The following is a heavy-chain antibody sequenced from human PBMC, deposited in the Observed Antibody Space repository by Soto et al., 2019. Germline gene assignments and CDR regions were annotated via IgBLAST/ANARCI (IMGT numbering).Heavy chain of an antibody. CDR2: IWYDGSNK. Sequence: QVQLVESGGGVVQPGRSLRLSCAASGFTFSSYGMHWVRQAPGKGLEWVAVIWYDGSNKYYADSVKGRFTISRDNSKNTLYMQINSLRAEDTAVYYCARDSGFGEDYYYGMDVWGQGTTVTVSS. CDR3: ARDSGFGEDYYYGMDV. D-gene: IGHD3-10*01. CDR1: GFTFSSYG. V-gene: IGHV3-33*01. J-gene: IGHJ6*02.